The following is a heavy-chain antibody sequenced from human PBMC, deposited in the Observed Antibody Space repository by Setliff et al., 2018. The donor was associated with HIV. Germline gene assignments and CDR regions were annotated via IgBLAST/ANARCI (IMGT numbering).Heavy chain of an antibody. Sequence: PSETLSLTCSVSGVSIVSGGFYFSWIRHHPGKGLEWIGTVYYTGKTYYNPSLQSRLTMSADTSKNQLYLKINSVTAADTAVYFCARDLHANHHVVDIWGPGTMVTVSS. CDR3: ARDLHANHHVVDI. CDR2: VYYTGKT. J-gene: IGHJ3*02. V-gene: IGHV4-31*03. CDR1: GVSIVSGGFY.